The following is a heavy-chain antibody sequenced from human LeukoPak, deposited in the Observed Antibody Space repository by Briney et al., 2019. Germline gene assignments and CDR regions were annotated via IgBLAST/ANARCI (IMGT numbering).Heavy chain of an antibody. J-gene: IGHJ6*03. CDR2: ISWNSGSI. D-gene: IGHD5/OR15-5a*01. CDR3: ARDGSTYYYYMDV. CDR1: GFTFDDYA. Sequence: PGRSLRLSCAASGFTFDDYAMHWVRQAPGKGLEWVSGISWNSGSIGYADSVKGRFTISRDNAKNSLYLQMNSLRAEDTAVYYCARDGSTYYYYMDVWGKGTTVTVSS. V-gene: IGHV3-9*01.